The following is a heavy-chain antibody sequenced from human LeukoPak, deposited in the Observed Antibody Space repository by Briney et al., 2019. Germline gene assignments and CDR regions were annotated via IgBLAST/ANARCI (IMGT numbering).Heavy chain of an antibody. V-gene: IGHV3-73*01. CDR3: ATFDWGSSPN. J-gene: IGHJ4*02. CDR2: VRSKADYYAT. D-gene: IGHD3-9*01. CDR1: GVTVRGAS. Sequence: GGSLRLSCAASGVTVRGASLRWVRQGSGEGRGWVGRVRSKADYYATAYSASVQGRFTVSRDDSTNTAYLQMNSLKPEDTAIYYCATFDWGSSPNWGQGSRVTVSS.